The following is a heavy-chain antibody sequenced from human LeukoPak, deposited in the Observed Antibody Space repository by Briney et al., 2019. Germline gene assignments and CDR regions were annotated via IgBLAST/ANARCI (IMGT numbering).Heavy chain of an antibody. CDR3: ASLRITMVRGVISDAFDI. V-gene: IGHV3-7*03. CDR1: GFTFSSYW. J-gene: IGHJ3*02. CDR2: IKQDGSEK. Sequence: GGSLRLSCAASGFTFSSYWMSWVRQAPGKGLEWVANIKQDGSEKYYVDSVKGRFTISRDNAKNSLYPQMNSLRAEDTAVYYCASLRITMVRGVISDAFDIWGQGTMVTVSS. D-gene: IGHD3-10*01.